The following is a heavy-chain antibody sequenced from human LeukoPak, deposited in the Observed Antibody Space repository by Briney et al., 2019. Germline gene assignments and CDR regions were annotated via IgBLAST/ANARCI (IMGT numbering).Heavy chain of an antibody. D-gene: IGHD1-1*01. CDR3: ARGGTTTYYYYGMDV. Sequence: ASVKVSCKASGGTFSSYAISWVRQAPGQGLEWMGGIIPIFGTANYAQKFQGRVTITADKSTSPAYMELSSLRSEDTAVYYCARGGTTTYYYYGMDVWGKGTTVTVSS. V-gene: IGHV1-69*06. CDR2: IIPIFGTA. J-gene: IGHJ6*04. CDR1: GGTFSSYA.